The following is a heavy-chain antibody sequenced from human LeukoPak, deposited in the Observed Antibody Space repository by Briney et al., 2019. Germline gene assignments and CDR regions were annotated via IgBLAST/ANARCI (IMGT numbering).Heavy chain of an antibody. CDR1: GYTFSSYA. J-gene: IGHJ4*02. Sequence: GGSLRLSCAASGYTFSSYAMSWVRQAPGKGLEWVSVISGGGGSTYYADSVKGRFTISRVNSKNTLYLQMNSLRAEDTAVYHCATSTVTTYYFDYWGQGTLVTVSS. CDR3: ATSTVTTYYFDY. D-gene: IGHD4-17*01. CDR2: ISGGGGST. V-gene: IGHV3-23*01.